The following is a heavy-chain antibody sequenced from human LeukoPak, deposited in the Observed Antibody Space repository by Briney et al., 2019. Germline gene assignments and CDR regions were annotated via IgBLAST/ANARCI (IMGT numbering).Heavy chain of an antibody. CDR1: GGTFSSYA. CDR2: IIPILGIA. D-gene: IGHD1-26*01. CDR3: AREVARGATKPAGENRFDY. Sequence: SVKVSCKASGGTFSSYAISWVRQAPGQGLEWMGRIIPILGIANYAQKFQGRVTITADKSTSTAYMELSSLRSEDTAVYYCAREVARGATKPAGENRFDYWGQGTLVTVSS. V-gene: IGHV1-69*04. J-gene: IGHJ4*02.